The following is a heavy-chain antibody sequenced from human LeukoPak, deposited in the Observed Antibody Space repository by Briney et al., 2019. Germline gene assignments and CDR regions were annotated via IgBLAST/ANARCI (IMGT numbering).Heavy chain of an antibody. CDR3: AELGITMIGGV. J-gene: IGHJ6*04. D-gene: IGHD3-10*02. CDR1: GFTFSSYE. CDR2: ISSSGSTI. Sequence: GGSLRLSCAASGFTFSSYEMNWVREAPGKGLEWVSYISSSGSTIYYADSVKGRVTISRDNAKNSLYLQMNSLRAEETAVYYCAELGITMIGGVWGKGTTVTISS. V-gene: IGHV3-48*03.